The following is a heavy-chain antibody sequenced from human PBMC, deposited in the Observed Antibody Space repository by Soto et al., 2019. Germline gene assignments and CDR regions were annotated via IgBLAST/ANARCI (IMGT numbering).Heavy chain of an antibody. CDR1: GGSISSYY. CDR3: ARVHLGELSSPWWFDP. V-gene: IGHV4-59*01. D-gene: IGHD3-16*02. CDR2: IYYSGST. Sequence: LSLTCTVSGGSISSYYWSWIRQPPGKGLEWIGYIYYSGSTNYNPSLKSRVTISVDTSKNQFSLKLSSVTAADTAVYYCARVHLGELSSPWWFDPWGQGTLVTVSS. J-gene: IGHJ5*02.